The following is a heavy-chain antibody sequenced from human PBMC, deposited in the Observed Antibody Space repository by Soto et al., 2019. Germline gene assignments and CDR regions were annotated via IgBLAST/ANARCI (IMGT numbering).Heavy chain of an antibody. Sequence: GGSLRLSCAASGFTFSDHYMDWVRQAPGKGLEWVGRTRNKANSYTTEYAASVKGRFTISRDDSKNSLYLQMNSLKTEDTAVYYCARVRSWGVTTSEYYYYMDVWGKGTTVTVSS. V-gene: IGHV3-72*01. CDR2: TRNKANSYTT. CDR3: ARVRSWGVTTSEYYYYMDV. J-gene: IGHJ6*03. CDR1: GFTFSDHY. D-gene: IGHD4-17*01.